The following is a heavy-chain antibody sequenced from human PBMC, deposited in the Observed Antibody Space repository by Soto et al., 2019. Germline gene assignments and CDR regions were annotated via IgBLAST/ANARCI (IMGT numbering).Heavy chain of an antibody. CDR3: ARGDGYIFDY. CDR2: MNPNTGDT. D-gene: IGHD5-12*01. V-gene: IGHV1-8*01. CDR1: GYTFISYD. Sequence: QVQLVQSGAEVKKPGASVKVSCKASGYTFISYDINWVRQATGQGLEWMGWMNPNTGDTGYAQKFQGRVTMTRNPAINTANLELSSLISDDTAVYFCARGDGYIFDYWGQGTLVTVSS. J-gene: IGHJ4*02.